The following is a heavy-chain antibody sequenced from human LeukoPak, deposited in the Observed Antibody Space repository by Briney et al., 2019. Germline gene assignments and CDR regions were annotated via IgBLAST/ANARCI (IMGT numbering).Heavy chain of an antibody. V-gene: IGHV3-23*01. Sequence: PGGSLRLSCEASGFTSSSYGMNCVTQAPGKGLEWVSSITSSGDGTFYTDSLSGRFTISRDNAKKVVFLQMKSLRRGDSALYFCAKGTDTTGRKNFDNWGQGTLVTVSS. CDR1: GFTSSSYG. CDR2: ITSSGDGT. D-gene: IGHD1-1*01. CDR3: AKGTDTTGRKNFDN. J-gene: IGHJ4*02.